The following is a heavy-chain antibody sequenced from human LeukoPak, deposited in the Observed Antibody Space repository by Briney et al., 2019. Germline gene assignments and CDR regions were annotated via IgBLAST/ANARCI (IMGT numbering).Heavy chain of an antibody. CDR2: ISGGGGST. D-gene: IGHD1-26*01. CDR3: AKGGKWDVTPFDY. CDR1: GFPFSSYW. J-gene: IGHJ4*02. V-gene: IGHV3-23*01. Sequence: GGSLRLSCVASGFPFSSYWMTWVRQAPGKGLEWVSTISGGGGSTYYADSVKGRFTISRDNSKNTLYLQVNSLRAEDTAVYYCAKGGKWDVTPFDYWGQGTLVTVSS.